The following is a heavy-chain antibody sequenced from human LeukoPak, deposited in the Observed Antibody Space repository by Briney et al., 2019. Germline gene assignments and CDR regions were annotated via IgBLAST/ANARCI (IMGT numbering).Heavy chain of an antibody. CDR1: GFTSTNFA. V-gene: IGHV1-58*01. CDR3: AADLSNPRMGASYLDS. CDR2: IIVGSGAT. Sequence: ASVKVSCKASGFTSTNFAVQWVRQARGQRLEWIGWIIVGSGATKCAQDFQERVTITRDLSTSTLYMELRSLASEDTAVYYCAADLSNPRMGASYLDSWGQGTLVTVSS. D-gene: IGHD3-16*01. J-gene: IGHJ4*02.